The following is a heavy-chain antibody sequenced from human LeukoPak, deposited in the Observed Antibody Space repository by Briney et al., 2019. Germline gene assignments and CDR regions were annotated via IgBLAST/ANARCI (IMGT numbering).Heavy chain of an antibody. CDR1: GFTFSSYA. CDR2: ISGSGGST. J-gene: IGHJ4*02. V-gene: IGHV3-23*01. CDR3: AKISSGYCSGGSCYLDY. D-gene: IGHD2-15*01. Sequence: PGGSLRLSCAASGFTFSSYAMSRVRQAPGKGLEWVSAISGSGGSTYYADSVKGRFTISRDNAKNTLYLQMNSLRVEDTAVYYCAKISSGYCSGGSCYLDYWGQGTLVTVSS.